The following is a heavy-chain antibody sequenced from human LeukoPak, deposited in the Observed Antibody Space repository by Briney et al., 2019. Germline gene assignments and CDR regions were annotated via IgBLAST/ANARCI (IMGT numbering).Heavy chain of an antibody. D-gene: IGHD2-2*01. CDR1: GFTFNIYE. CDR2: ISSSGSII. Sequence: PGGSLRLTCAASGFTFNIYEMNWVRQAPGKGLEWISYISSSGSIIHYADSMKGRFAISRDNANNLVWLQMNSLRAEDTAVYYCAADSTADYWGQGTLVTVSS. J-gene: IGHJ4*02. V-gene: IGHV3-48*03. CDR3: AADSTADY.